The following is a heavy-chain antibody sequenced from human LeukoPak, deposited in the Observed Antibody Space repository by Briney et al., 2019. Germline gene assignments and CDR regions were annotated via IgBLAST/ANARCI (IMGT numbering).Heavy chain of an antibody. V-gene: IGHV3-21*01. J-gene: IGHJ5*02. Sequence: GGSLRLSCAASGFTFSSYTMNWVRQSPGKGLEWVSSISSSSTYIYYADSVKGRFTISRDNAKNSLYLQMNSLRAEDTAVYYCARAQIQQLVHNWFDPWGQGTLVTVSS. CDR1: GFTFSSYT. D-gene: IGHD6-13*01. CDR3: ARAQIQQLVHNWFDP. CDR2: ISSSSTYI.